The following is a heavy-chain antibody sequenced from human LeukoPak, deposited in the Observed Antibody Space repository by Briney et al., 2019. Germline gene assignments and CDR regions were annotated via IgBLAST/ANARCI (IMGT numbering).Heavy chain of an antibody. Sequence: SQTLSLTCTVSGGSISSGDYYWSWVRQPPGKGLEWIGYIYYSGSTYYNPSLKSRVTISVDTSKNQFSLKLSSVTAADTAVYYCARPRSFEGVDFWSGYSPYYYYYYMDVWGKGTTVTVSS. V-gene: IGHV4-30-4*01. J-gene: IGHJ6*03. CDR1: GGSISSGDYY. CDR2: IYYSGST. CDR3: ARPRSFEGVDFWSGYSPYYYYYYMDV. D-gene: IGHD3-3*01.